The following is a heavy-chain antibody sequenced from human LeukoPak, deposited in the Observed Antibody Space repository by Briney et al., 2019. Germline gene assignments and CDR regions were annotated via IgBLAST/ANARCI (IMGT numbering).Heavy chain of an antibody. CDR2: MSYSGST. Sequence: PSETLPLTCTVSDGSINWGWIRQPPGEGLEWIGSMSYSGSTFYNPSLKSRVTMSVDKSNNQFSLKLSSVTAADTAVYYCARLVSSGTHGYFDYWGQGTLVTVSS. CDR1: DGSIN. D-gene: IGHD1-26*01. J-gene: IGHJ4*02. V-gene: IGHV4-39*07. CDR3: ARLVSSGTHGYFDY.